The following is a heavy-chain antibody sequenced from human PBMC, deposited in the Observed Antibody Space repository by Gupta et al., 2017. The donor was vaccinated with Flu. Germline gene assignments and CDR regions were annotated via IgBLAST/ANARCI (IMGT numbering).Heavy chain of an antibody. CDR1: GDSDSSNSAA. Sequence: QVQLQQSGPGLVKPSQTLSLTCAISGDSDSSNSAAWNWIRQSPSIGLEWLGRTYYRSKWYNEYAVSVKSRITSNPDTSKNQFYLQMNSVTTEDRAVYYCARDFYSGYEGGVGWFDPWGQGNLVTVSS. D-gene: IGHD5-12*01. V-gene: IGHV6-1*01. J-gene: IGHJ5*02. CDR3: ARDFYSGYEGGVGWFDP. CDR2: TYYRSKWYN.